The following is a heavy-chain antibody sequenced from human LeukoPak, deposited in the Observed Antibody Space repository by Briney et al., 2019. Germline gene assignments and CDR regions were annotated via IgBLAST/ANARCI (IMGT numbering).Heavy chain of an antibody. CDR2: ISYDGSNK. V-gene: IGHV3-30*04. D-gene: IGHD3-10*01. CDR1: GFTFSSYA. J-gene: IGHJ3*02. CDR3: ARDKGRGYYYDAFDI. Sequence: GGSLRLSCAASGFTFSSYAMHWVRQAPGKGLEWVAVISYDGSNKYYADSVKGRFTISRDNSKNTLYLQMNSLRAEDTAVYYCARDKGRGYYYDAFDIWGQGTMVTVSS.